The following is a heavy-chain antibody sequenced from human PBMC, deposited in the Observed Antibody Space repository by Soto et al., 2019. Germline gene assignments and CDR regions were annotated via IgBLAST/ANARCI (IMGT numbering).Heavy chain of an antibody. CDR3: AKRLVPAATKYYYGMDV. V-gene: IGHV4-34*01. Sequence: SETLSLTCAVYGGSFSGYYWTWIRQPPGTGLEWIGEINHSGSTNYNPSLKSRVAISVDTSKNQFSLKLSSVTAADTAVYYCAKRLVPAATKYYYGMDVWGQGTTVTVSS. CDR2: INHSGST. CDR1: GGSFSGYY. J-gene: IGHJ6*02. D-gene: IGHD2-2*01.